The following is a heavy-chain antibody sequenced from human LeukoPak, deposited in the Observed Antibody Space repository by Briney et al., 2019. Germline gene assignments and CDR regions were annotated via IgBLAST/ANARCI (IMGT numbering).Heavy chain of an antibody. D-gene: IGHD3-22*01. V-gene: IGHV3-48*04. J-gene: IGHJ4*02. Sequence: GGSLRLSCAASGFTFSSYSMNWVRQAPGKGLEWVSSISSSSSTIYYADSVKGRFTISRDNAKNSLYLQMNSLRAEDTAVYYCARVDYYDSSGSYIDYWGQGTLVTVSS. CDR3: ARVDYYDSSGSYIDY. CDR1: GFTFSSYS. CDR2: ISSSSSTI.